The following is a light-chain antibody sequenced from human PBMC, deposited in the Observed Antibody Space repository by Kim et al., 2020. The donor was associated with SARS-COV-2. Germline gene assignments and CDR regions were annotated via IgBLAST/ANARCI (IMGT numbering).Light chain of an antibody. CDR2: KDN. J-gene: IGLJ3*02. CDR3: QAWDSSTVV. V-gene: IGLV3-1*01. CDR1: KLGDKY. Sequence: GSQGQTASITCYGDKLGDKYACSDKQKAGQSPVLDIYKDNKRPPVVTGRFSGSKSGNTATLTISGNQAMDDADYYSQAWDSSTVVFGGGTQLTVL.